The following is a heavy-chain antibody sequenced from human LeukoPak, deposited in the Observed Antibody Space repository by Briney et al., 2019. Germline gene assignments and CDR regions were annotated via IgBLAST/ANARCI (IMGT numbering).Heavy chain of an antibody. CDR1: GFTFSSYA. CDR3: AKALKVRGVILPFDY. CDR2: ISGSGGST. J-gene: IGHJ4*02. D-gene: IGHD3-10*01. V-gene: IGHV3-23*01. Sequence: PGGSLRLSCAASGFTFSSYAMSWVRQAPGKGLEWVSAISGSGGSTYYADSVKGRFTISRDNSKNTLYLQRNSLRAEDTAVYYCAKALKVRGVILPFDYWGQGTLVTVSS.